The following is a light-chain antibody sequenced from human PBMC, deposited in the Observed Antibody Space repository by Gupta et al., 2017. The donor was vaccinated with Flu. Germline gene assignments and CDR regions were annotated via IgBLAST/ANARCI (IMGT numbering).Light chain of an antibody. Sequence: QSALTQPASVSGSPGQSITICCTGTSSDVGALNYVSWYQQHPGKAPKLMIYEVSNRPSGVSNRFSGSKSGNTASLTISGLQAEDESDYYCSSYTTSSHVLFGGGTKLTVL. CDR3: SSYTTSSHVL. CDR1: SSDVGALNY. CDR2: EVS. J-gene: IGLJ2*01. V-gene: IGLV2-14*01.